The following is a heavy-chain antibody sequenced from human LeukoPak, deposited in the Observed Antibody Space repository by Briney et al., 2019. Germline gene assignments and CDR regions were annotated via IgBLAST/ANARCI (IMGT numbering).Heavy chain of an antibody. D-gene: IGHD5-18*01. J-gene: IGHJ5*02. Sequence: GGSLRLSCAASGFTVSSNYMSWVRQAPGKGLEWVSSIYIGGSTYYADSVKGRFTISRDNPNNTLYLQMHSLRADDTAVYYCARGSAMVTTYRGGNWFDPWGQGTLVTVAS. CDR1: GFTVSSNY. V-gene: IGHV3-66*01. CDR2: IYIGGST. CDR3: ARGSAMVTTYRGGNWFDP.